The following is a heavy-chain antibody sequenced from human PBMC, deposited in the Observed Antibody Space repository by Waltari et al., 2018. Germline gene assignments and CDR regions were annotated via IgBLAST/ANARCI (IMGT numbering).Heavy chain of an antibody. CDR1: GDTFSNYA. V-gene: IGHV1-69*13. CDR2: ILPRFATS. CDR3: ARSQVVVIAPLDC. J-gene: IGHJ4*02. Sequence: QVQLVQSGAEVKKPGSSVKVSCKASGDTFSNYAITWVRQAPGQGLEWMGGILPRFATSNYAQKFQGRVTITADDSTSTAYMELSSLRYEDTAIYYCARSQVVVIAPLDCWGQGTLVTVSS. D-gene: IGHD2-21*01.